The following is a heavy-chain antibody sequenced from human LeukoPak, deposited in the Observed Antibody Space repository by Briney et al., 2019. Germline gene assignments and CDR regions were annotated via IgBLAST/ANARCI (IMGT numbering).Heavy chain of an antibody. CDR3: ATDLAYCGGDCYLGYFDY. Sequence: GGSLRLSCAASGFTFSRYPMNWLRQAPGKGLEWVAAISGNGGSTYYAASVKGRFIISRDNSKNTLYPQMNSLRAEDTAVDYCATDLAYCGGDCYLGYFDYWGQGTLVTVSS. J-gene: IGHJ4*02. CDR1: GFTFSRYP. CDR2: ISGNGGST. V-gene: IGHV3-23*01. D-gene: IGHD2-21*02.